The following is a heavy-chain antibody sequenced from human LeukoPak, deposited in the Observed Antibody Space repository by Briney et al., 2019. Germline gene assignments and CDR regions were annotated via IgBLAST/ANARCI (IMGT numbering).Heavy chain of an antibody. CDR2: IYYSGST. J-gene: IGHJ3*02. V-gene: IGHV4-59*01. Sequence: SETLSLTCTVSGGSITSYYWHWIRQPPGKGLEWIGYIYYSGSTNYNPSLKSRVTISVDTSRNQFSLKLHSVTAADTAVYYCARRNDFDIWGQGTMVTVSS. CDR1: GGSITSYY. CDR3: ARRNDFDI.